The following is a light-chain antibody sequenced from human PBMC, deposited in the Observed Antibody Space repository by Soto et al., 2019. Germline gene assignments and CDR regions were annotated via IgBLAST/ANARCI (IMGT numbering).Light chain of an antibody. Sequence: EIVLTQSPATLSLSPGERATLSCRASQSVSSYLAWYQQKPGQAPRLLIYDASNRATGIPARFSGSGSGTDFTLTIRSLEPEYFAVYYCQQRSNWPLTFGGGTKVEIK. J-gene: IGKJ4*01. CDR2: DAS. CDR1: QSVSSY. V-gene: IGKV3-11*01. CDR3: QQRSNWPLT.